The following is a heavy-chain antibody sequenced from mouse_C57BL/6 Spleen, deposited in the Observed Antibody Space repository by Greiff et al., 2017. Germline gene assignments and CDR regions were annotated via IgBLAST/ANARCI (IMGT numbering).Heavy chain of an antibody. CDR3: ARDSNYYAMDY. CDR2: LSSGSSTI. Sequence: EVRLVESGGGLVKPGGSLKLPCAASGFTFSDYGMHWVRQAPEKGLEWVAYLSSGSSTIYYADTVKGRFTISRDNAKNTLFLQMTSLRSEDTAMYYCARDSNYYAMDYWGQGTSVTVSS. CDR1: GFTFSDYG. D-gene: IGHD2-5*01. J-gene: IGHJ4*01. V-gene: IGHV5-17*01.